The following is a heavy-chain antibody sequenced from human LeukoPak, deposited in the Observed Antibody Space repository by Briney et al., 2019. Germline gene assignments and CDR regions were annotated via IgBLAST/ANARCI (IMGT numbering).Heavy chain of an antibody. CDR2: IYYSGST. CDR1: GGSISSYY. D-gene: IGHD4-23*01. J-gene: IGHJ4*02. Sequence: SETLSLTCTVSGGSISSYYWSWIRQPPGKGLEWIGYIYYSGSTNYNPSLKSRVTISVDTSKNQFSLKLSSVTAADSAVYYCARSKGVRAYYFDYWGQGTLVTVSS. V-gene: IGHV4-59*01. CDR3: ARSKGVRAYYFDY.